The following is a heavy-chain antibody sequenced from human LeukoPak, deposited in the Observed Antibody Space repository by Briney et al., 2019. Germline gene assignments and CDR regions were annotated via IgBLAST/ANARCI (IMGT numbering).Heavy chain of an antibody. CDR1: GYSISSGYY. Sequence: SETLSLTCAVSGYSISSGYYCGWIRQPPGKGLEWIGSIYHSGSTYYNPSPKSRVTISVDTSKNQFSLKLSSVTAADTAVYYCARLYSGVTRPFDYWGQGTLVTVSS. CDR3: ARLYSGVTRPFDY. D-gene: IGHD4-23*01. CDR2: IYHSGST. J-gene: IGHJ4*02. V-gene: IGHV4-38-2*01.